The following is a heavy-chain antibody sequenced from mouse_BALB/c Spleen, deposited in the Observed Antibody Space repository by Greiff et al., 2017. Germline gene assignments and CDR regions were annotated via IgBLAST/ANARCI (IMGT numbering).Heavy chain of an antibody. V-gene: IGHV1-7*01. CDR1: GYTFTSYW. CDR2: INPSTGYT. D-gene: IGHD1-1*01. J-gene: IGHJ2*01. CDR3: AIPGGSSYGDY. Sequence: QVQLKQSGAELAKPGASVKMSCKASGYTFTSYWMHWVKQRPGQGLEWIGYINPSTGYTEYNQKFKDKATLTADKSSSTAYMQLSSLTSEDSAVYYCAIPGGSSYGDYWGQGTTLTVSS.